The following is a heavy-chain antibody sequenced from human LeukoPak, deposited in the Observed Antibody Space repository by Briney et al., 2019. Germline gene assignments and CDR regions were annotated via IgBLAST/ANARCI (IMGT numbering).Heavy chain of an antibody. J-gene: IGHJ5*02. Sequence: GGSLRLSCVASGFTFSRNWMSWVRQAPGKGLEWVGNIQPDGSEQYPVDSVKGRFTISRDNARNTLFLQMNSLRVEDTAVYYCASQSFARFDPWGQGTLVTVSS. D-gene: IGHD3-16*01. CDR2: IQPDGSEQ. CDR3: ASQSFARFDP. V-gene: IGHV3-7*01. CDR1: GFTFSRNW.